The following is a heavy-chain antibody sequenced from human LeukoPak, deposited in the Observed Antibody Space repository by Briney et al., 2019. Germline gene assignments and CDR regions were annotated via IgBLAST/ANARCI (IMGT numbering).Heavy chain of an antibody. D-gene: IGHD2-2*01. J-gene: IGHJ4*02. CDR1: GFTFSSYS. V-gene: IGHV3-21*01. Sequence: GGSLRLSCAASGFTFSSYSMNWVRQAPGKGLEWVSSISSSSSYIYYADSVKGQFTISRDNAKNSLYLQMNSLRAEDTAVYYCASMVVVPAAISHFDYWGQGTLVTVSS. CDR2: ISSSSSYI. CDR3: ASMVVVPAAISHFDY.